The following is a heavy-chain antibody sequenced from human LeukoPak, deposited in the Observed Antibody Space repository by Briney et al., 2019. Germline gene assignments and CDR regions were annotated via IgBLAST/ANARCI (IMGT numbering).Heavy chain of an antibody. D-gene: IGHD2-21*01. Sequence: PGGSLRLSCAASGFTFSSYGMSWVRQAPGKGLEWVSSISSSSTYIYYADSLKGRFTISRDNAKNSLYLQLNSLTVEDTAVYYCARLDWRGYWGQGTLVTVSS. V-gene: IGHV3-21*01. J-gene: IGHJ4*02. CDR1: GFTFSSYG. CDR2: ISSSSTYI. CDR3: ARLDWRGY.